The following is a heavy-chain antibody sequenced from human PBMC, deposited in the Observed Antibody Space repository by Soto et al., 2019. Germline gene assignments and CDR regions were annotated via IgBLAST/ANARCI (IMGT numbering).Heavy chain of an antibody. D-gene: IGHD1-1*01. CDR1: GFTFSSYW. CDR2: INSDGSST. J-gene: IGHJ4*02. CDR3: ARSGDNYNLLAY. V-gene: IGHV3-74*01. Sequence: PGGSLRLSCAASGFTFSSYWMHWVRQAPGKGLVWVSRINSDGSSTSYADSVKGRFTISRGNAKNSLYLQINSLRGDDTATYYCARSGDNYNLLAYWGQGTPVTVSS.